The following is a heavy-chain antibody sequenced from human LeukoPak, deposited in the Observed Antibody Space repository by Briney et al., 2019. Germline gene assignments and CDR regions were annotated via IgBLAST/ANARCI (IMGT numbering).Heavy chain of an antibody. J-gene: IGHJ4*02. V-gene: IGHV3-23*01. CDR1: GFTFSSYA. D-gene: IGHD6-19*01. Sequence: GGSLRLSCAASGFTFSSYAMSWLRQAPGKGLEWVSIISDSGGSTYYADSVKGRFTMSRDNSKNTLYLQMNSLRVEDTAVYYCAKFHSSGWAIFDYWGQGTLVTVSS. CDR2: ISDSGGST. CDR3: AKFHSSGWAIFDY.